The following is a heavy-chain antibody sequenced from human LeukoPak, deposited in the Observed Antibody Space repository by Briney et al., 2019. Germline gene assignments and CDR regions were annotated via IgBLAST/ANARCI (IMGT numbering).Heavy chain of an antibody. CDR2: IEQDGSEK. Sequence: GGSLRLSCAASGFTFSSYWMSWVRQAPGKGLEWVANIEQDGSEKYYVGSVKGRFTISRDNAKNSLYLQMNSLRAEDTAVYYCARAPRGKTADAFDIWGQGTMVTVSS. J-gene: IGHJ3*02. CDR1: GFTFSSYW. D-gene: IGHD3-16*01. CDR3: ARAPRGKTADAFDI. V-gene: IGHV3-7*01.